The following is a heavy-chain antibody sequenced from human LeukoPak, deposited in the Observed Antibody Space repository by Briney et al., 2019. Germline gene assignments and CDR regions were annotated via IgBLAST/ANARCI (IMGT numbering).Heavy chain of an antibody. CDR2: ISGSGGST. V-gene: IGHV3-23*01. D-gene: IGHD3-22*01. CDR3: AKANYDSSGYGPYFDY. CDR1: GFTFSSYA. J-gene: IGHJ4*02. Sequence: GGSLRLSCAASGFTFSSYAMSWVRQAPGKGLEWVSAISGSGGSTYYADSVKGRFTISRDNSKNTLYLQMNSLRAEDTAVYYCAKANYDSSGYGPYFDYWGQGTLVTVSS.